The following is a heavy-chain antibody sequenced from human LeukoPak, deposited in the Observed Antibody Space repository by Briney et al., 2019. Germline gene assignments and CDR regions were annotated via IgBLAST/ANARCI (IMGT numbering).Heavy chain of an antibody. D-gene: IGHD6-19*01. J-gene: IGHJ5*02. CDR2: ISWNSGSI. V-gene: IGHV3-9*01. Sequence: GGSLRPSCAASGFTFDDYAMHWVRQAPGKGLEWVSGISWNSGSIGYADSVKGRFTISRYNAKNSLYLQMNSLRAEDTALYYCAKDLRAVAGTDGWFDPWGQGTLVTVSS. CDR1: GFTFDDYA. CDR3: AKDLRAVAGTDGWFDP.